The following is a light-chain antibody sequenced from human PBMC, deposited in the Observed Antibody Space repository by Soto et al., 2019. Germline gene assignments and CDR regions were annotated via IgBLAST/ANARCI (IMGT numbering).Light chain of an antibody. CDR2: DVS. J-gene: IGLJ1*01. CDR1: SSDVGDYNY. CDR3: SLHAFSSTGV. V-gene: IGLV2-11*01. Sequence: QSVLPQPRSVSVSPVQSVTISCTGTSSDVGDYNYVSWYQHHPGKAPKLMIYDVSKRPSGLPHPSSGSRSGNPASLPFSGLQAEDEVVYSCSLHAFSSTGVYGTWPKATVL.